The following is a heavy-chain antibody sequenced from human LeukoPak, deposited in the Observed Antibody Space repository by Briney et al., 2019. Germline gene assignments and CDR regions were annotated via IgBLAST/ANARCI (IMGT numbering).Heavy chain of an antibody. CDR1: GYTFTSYY. J-gene: IGHJ4*02. D-gene: IGHD3-10*01. CDR2: INPSGGST. Sequence: GASVKVSCKASGYTFTSYYMHWVRQAPGQGLEWMGIINPSGGSTSYAQKFQGRVTMTRDMSTSTAYMELSSLRSEDTAVYYCAAPDGSGSFFDYWGQGTLVTVSS. CDR3: AAPDGSGSFFDY. V-gene: IGHV1-46*01.